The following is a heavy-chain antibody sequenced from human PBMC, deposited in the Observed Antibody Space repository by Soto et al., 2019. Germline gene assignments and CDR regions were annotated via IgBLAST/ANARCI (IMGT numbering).Heavy chain of an antibody. D-gene: IGHD5-12*01. V-gene: IGHV4-38-2*02. Sequence: PSETLSLTCAVSGYSISSGYYWGWIRQPPGKGLEWIGSIYHSGGTHYAQKFQGRVTVTRDTSISTAYLELTRLKSDDTAVYYCARDLGGYDLYGPDTWGQGTLVTVSS. CDR2: IYHSGGT. CDR3: ARDLGGYDLYGPDT. J-gene: IGHJ5*02. CDR1: GYSISSGYY.